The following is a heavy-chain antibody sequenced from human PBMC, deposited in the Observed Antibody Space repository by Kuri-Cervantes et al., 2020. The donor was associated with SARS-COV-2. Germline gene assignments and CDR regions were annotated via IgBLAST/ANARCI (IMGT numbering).Heavy chain of an antibody. CDR1: GFLFSASA. CDR3: TRENGYIAY. CDR2: VRGKANNYAT. D-gene: IGHD3-22*01. V-gene: IGHV3-73*01. Sequence: GGSLRLSCEVSGFLFSASAINWVRQGSGKGLEWVGCVRGKANNYATAYAASGKGRFTISRDDSKNMAYLQMNSLKTEDTAVYYCTRENGYIAYWGQGTLVTVSS. J-gene: IGHJ4*02.